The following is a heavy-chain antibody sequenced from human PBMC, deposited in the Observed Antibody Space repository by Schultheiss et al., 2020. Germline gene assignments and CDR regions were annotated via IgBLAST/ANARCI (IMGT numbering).Heavy chain of an antibody. CDR3: AKEAGRGYSYGYYGY. V-gene: IGHV3-33*06. D-gene: IGHD5-18*01. J-gene: IGHJ4*02. CDR1: GFTFSSYG. Sequence: GGSLRLSCAASGFTFSSYGMHWVRQAPGKGLEWVAVIWYDGSNKYYADSVKGRFTISRDNSKNTLYLQMNSLRAEDTAVYYCAKEAGRGYSYGYYGYWGQGTLVTVSS. CDR2: IWYDGSNK.